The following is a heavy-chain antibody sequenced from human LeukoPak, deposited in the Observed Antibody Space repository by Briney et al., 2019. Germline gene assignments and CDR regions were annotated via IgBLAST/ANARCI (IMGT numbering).Heavy chain of an antibody. CDR1: GYTFSTYS. D-gene: IGHD3-10*01. CDR3: ATTSGSYRPFYY. Sequence: GASVKVSCKAFGYTFSTYSMHWVRQAPEQGLEWMGIINPSGGTTTYAQKLQGRVTMTRDMSTSTVYMELNSLRSDDTAVYYCATTSGSYRPFYYWGQGTLVTVSS. CDR2: INPSGGTT. J-gene: IGHJ4*02. V-gene: IGHV1-46*04.